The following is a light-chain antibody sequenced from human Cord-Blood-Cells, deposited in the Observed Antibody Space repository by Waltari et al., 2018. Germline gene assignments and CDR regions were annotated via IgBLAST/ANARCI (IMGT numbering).Light chain of an antibody. CDR1: SSDVGGYNY. CDR3: SSYTSSRV. J-gene: IGLJ1*01. Sequence: QSALTQPASVSGSPGQSITISCTGTSSDVGGYNYVSWYQQHPGKAPKLMIYDVSNRPSVVSNRFSGSKSGNTASLTISGRQAEDEADYYCSSYTSSRVFGTGTKVTVL. CDR2: DVS. V-gene: IGLV2-14*01.